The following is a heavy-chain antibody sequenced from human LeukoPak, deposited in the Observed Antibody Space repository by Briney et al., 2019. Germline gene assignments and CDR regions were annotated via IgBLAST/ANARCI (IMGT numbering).Heavy chain of an antibody. Sequence: PSETLSLTCTVSGGSISSGGYYWSWIRQHPGKGLEWIGYIYYSGSTYYNPSLKSRVTISVDTSKNQFSLKLSSVTAADTAVYYCARGPMRPAAIYAFDIWGQGTMVTVSS. CDR2: IYYSGST. D-gene: IGHD2-2*01. V-gene: IGHV4-31*03. CDR1: GGSISSGGYY. CDR3: ARGPMRPAAIYAFDI. J-gene: IGHJ3*02.